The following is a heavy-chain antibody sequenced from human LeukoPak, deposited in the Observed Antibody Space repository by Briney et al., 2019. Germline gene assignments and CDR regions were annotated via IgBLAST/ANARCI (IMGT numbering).Heavy chain of an antibody. D-gene: IGHD2-21*02. V-gene: IGHV3-21*01. CDR2: ISSSSSYI. Sequence: PGRSLRLSCAASGFTFSSYSMNWVRQAPGKGLEWVSSISSSSSYIYYADSVKGRFTISRDNAKNSLYLQMNSLRAEDTAVYYCARSCGGDCYPDYWGQGTLVTVSS. CDR3: ARSCGGDCYPDY. J-gene: IGHJ4*02. CDR1: GFTFSSYS.